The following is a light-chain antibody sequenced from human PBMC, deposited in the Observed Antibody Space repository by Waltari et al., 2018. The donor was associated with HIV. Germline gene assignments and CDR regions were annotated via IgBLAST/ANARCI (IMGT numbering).Light chain of an antibody. CDR2: DVS. Sequence: QSALTQPASVSGSPGQSITISCTGTSSDVGVYNSVSWYQQPPGKAPQQMIYDVSKPPSGVSNLFSGTKASNTASPTISGLQADDEAYYYCSSYTSSSPHVFGAGTKLTVL. J-gene: IGLJ2*01. V-gene: IGLV2-14*01. CDR1: SSDVGVYNS. CDR3: SSYTSSSPHV.